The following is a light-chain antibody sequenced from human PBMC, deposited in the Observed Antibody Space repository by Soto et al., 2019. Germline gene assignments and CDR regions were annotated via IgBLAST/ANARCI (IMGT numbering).Light chain of an antibody. Sequence: IEMTQSPVTLSLSPRERATRPCRASQSISNNFAWYQQKPGQAPRLLIYGASTRATVIPAGFSGSGSGTEFTLTISSLQSEDFAVYYCQQYHSWLPTFGKGTKVDIK. CDR3: QQYHSWLPT. CDR2: GAS. J-gene: IGKJ1*01. V-gene: IGKV3-15*01. CDR1: QSISNN.